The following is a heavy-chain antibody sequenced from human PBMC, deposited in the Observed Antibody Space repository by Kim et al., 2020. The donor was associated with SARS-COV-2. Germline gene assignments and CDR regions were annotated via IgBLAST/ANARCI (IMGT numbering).Heavy chain of an antibody. Sequence: YYADSGKGRFTISRNNAKDSLYLQMNSLRDEDTAVYYCARDGQQLVYFDYWGQGTLVTVSS. J-gene: IGHJ4*02. CDR3: ARDGQQLVYFDY. D-gene: IGHD6-13*01. V-gene: IGHV3-48*02.